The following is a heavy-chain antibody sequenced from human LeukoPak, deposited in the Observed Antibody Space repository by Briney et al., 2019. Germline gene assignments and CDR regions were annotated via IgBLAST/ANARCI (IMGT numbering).Heavy chain of an antibody. V-gene: IGHV3-23*01. CDR3: ARASGYDVFDY. CDR1: GFTFSSYA. CDR2: ISGSGGST. J-gene: IGHJ4*02. D-gene: IGHD5-12*01. Sequence: SGGSLRLSCAASGFTFSSYAMSWVRQAPGKGLEWVSAISGSGGSTYYADSVKGRFTISRDNSKNTLYLQMNSLRTEDTAVYYCARASGYDVFDYWGQGTLVTVSS.